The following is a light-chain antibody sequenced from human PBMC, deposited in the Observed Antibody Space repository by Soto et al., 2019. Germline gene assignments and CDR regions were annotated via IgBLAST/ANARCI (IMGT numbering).Light chain of an antibody. J-gene: IGLJ1*01. CDR3: GSYAGRSGFRV. CDR1: SSDVGSYNL. V-gene: IGLV2-23*01. CDR2: DGN. Sequence: QSALTQPASVSGSPGQSITISCTGTSSDVGSYNLVSWYQQQPGQAPKLMIYDGNKRPSGVYNRFSGSNSGNTASLTISGLPAEDAADYYCGSYAGRSGFRVFGTGTKLTVL.